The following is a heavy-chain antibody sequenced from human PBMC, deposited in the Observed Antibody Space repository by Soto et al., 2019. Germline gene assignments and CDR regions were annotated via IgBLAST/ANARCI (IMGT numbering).Heavy chain of an antibody. CDR2: VILIFGTA. J-gene: IGHJ6*02. Sequence: SVKVSCQASGGTVTSYPISWVRQAPEQGMEWMGGVILIFGTANYAQTFQGRVTITADESTSTAYMELSSLRSEDTAEYYCSIVPRPVICMDIFGLETTLPVSS. D-gene: IGHD2-21*01. V-gene: IGHV1-69*01. CDR3: SIVPRPVICMDI. CDR1: GGTVTSYP.